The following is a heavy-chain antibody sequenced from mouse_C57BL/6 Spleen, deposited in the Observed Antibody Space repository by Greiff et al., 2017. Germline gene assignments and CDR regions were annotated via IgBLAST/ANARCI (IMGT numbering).Heavy chain of an antibody. CDR1: GYTFTDYY. CDR3: ARRGGLYAMGY. V-gene: IGHV1-26*01. CDR2: INPNNGGT. Sequence: EVQLQQSGPELVKPGASVKISCKASGYTFTDYYMNWVKQSHGKSLEWIGDINPNNGGTSYNQKFKGKATLTVDKSSSTAYMELRSLTSEDSAVYYCARRGGLYAMGYWGQGTSVTVAS. J-gene: IGHJ4*01.